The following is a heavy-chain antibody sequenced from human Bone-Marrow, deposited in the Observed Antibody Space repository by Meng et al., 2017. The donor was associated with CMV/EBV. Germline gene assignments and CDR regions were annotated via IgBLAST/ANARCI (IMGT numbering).Heavy chain of an antibody. CDR2: ISSSSRYI. CDR3: ARQSAVAGTSNFDY. Sequence: LSLTCAASGFTFSTYRMNWVRQAPGKGLEWVSSISSSSRYIYYADSVKGRFTISRDNAKNSLYLQMNSLRVDDTAVYYCARQSAVAGTSNFDYWGQGTLVTVSS. J-gene: IGHJ4*02. D-gene: IGHD6-19*01. CDR1: GFTFSTYR. V-gene: IGHV3-21*01.